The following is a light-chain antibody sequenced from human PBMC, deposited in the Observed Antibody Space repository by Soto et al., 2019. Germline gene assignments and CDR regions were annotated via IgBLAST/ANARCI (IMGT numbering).Light chain of an antibody. V-gene: IGKV1-5*01. CDR2: DAS. Sequence: DIQMTQSPSTLFASVGDRVTITCRASQSISSWLAWYQQKPGKAPKLLIYDASSLESGVPSRFSGSGSGTEFTLTISSLQPDDFATYYCQKYNSYSWTFGQGTRVDI. CDR3: QKYNSYSWT. J-gene: IGKJ1*01. CDR1: QSISSW.